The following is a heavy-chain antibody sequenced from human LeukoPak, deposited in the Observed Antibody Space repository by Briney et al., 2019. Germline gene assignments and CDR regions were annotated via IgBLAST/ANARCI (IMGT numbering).Heavy chain of an antibody. CDR1: GYTLPNYG. CDR3: AREVRLPPWLDY. J-gene: IGHJ4*02. CDR2: INAYNGNT. Sequence: AAVQVSYKASGYTLPNYGISWVRQAAGQGLEGMGWINAYNGNTHYAQNLQGRVTMTTDTSTSSAFMELRSLRSDDTAVYYCAREVRLPPWLDYWGQGTLVTVSS. D-gene: IGHD1-1*01. V-gene: IGHV1-18*01.